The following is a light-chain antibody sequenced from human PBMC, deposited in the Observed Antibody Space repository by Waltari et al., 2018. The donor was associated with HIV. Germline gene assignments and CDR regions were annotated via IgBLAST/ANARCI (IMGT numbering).Light chain of an antibody. CDR3: EQSYNSPRT. V-gene: IGKV1-39*01. J-gene: IGKJ1*01. CDR2: AAS. Sequence: DIQMTQSPSSLSASVGDRVTITCWSSQSIRSNLNWYQQKPGKAPKLLIYAASSLQSGVPSRFSGSGSGTDFTLTISSLQPEDFVTYHCEQSYNSPRTFGQGTKVEIK. CDR1: QSIRSN.